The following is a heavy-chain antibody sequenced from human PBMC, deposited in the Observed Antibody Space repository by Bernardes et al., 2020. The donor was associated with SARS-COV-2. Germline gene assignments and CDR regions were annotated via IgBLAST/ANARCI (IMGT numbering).Heavy chain of an antibody. D-gene: IGHD5-12*01. J-gene: IGHJ4*02. V-gene: IGHV3-74*01. Sequence: PGGSLRLSCAASGFTFSNYWMHWVRQAPGKGLVWVSRISGDGSTISYADSVKGRFTISRDNAKNTLFLQMNSLRAEDTAVYYCVRGPSGGYGRFEYWGQGALVTVSS. CDR3: VRGPSGGYGRFEY. CDR1: GFTFSNYW. CDR2: ISGDGSTI.